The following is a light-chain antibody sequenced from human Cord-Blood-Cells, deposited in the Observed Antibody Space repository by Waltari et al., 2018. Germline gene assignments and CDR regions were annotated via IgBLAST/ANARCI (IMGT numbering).Light chain of an antibody. CDR2: GKN. V-gene: IGLV3-19*01. CDR3: NSRDSSGNHQVV. J-gene: IGLJ2*01. Sequence: SSELTQDPAVSVALGQTVRLTCQGDRLRSYYASWYKQKPGQAPVLVIYGKNNRPSGIQDRFSGSTSGNTASLTITGAQAEDEADYYCNSRDSSGNHQVVFGGGTKLTVL. CDR1: RLRSYY.